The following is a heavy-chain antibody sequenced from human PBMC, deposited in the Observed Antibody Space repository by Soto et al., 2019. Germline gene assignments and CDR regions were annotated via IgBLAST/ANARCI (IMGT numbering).Heavy chain of an antibody. CDR3: ASSSGWEDAFDI. D-gene: IGHD6-19*01. Sequence: ASVKVSCKASGYTFTSYYMHGVRQSPGQGLEWMGIINPSGGSTSYAQKFQGRVTMTRDTSTSTVYMELSSLRSEDTAVYYCASSSGWEDAFDIWGQGTMVTVS. V-gene: IGHV1-46*03. CDR1: GYTFTSYY. CDR2: INPSGGST. J-gene: IGHJ3*02.